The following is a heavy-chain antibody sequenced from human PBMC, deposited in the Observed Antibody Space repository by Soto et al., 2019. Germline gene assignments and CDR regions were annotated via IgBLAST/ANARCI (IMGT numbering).Heavy chain of an antibody. V-gene: IGHV4-34*01. CDR3: ARAPGIVATTRIDY. Sequence: SETLSLTCVVYGGSFSGYYWSWIRQPPGKGLEWIGEINQSGSTNYNPSHKSRDTISVDTSQNQFSLKLSSVTAADTAVYYCARAPGIVATTRIDYWGQGTLVTVSS. D-gene: IGHD5-12*01. CDR1: GGSFSGYY. J-gene: IGHJ4*02. CDR2: INQSGST.